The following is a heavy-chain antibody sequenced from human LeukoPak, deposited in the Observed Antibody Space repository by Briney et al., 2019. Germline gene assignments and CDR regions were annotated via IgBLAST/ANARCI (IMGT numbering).Heavy chain of an antibody. V-gene: IGHV3-23*01. D-gene: IGHD1-1*01. CDR3: AKNRGGTYKYYMDV. J-gene: IGHJ6*03. CDR1: GFAFNNYA. Sequence: GGSLRLSCAASGFAFNNYAMSWVRQAPGMGLEWLSYVSGSGGATYYAASVKGRFTISRDNSKNTVYLQMGSLRAEDTAVYYCAKNRGGTYKYYMDVWGNGTTVTVSS. CDR2: VSGSGGAT.